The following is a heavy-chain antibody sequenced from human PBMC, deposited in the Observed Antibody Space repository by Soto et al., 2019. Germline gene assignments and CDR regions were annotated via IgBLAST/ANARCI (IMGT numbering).Heavy chain of an antibody. D-gene: IGHD4-17*01. Sequence: SETLSLTCTVSGGSISTYYWNWIRQPPGKGLESIGYIYYSGSANYSPSLKSRVTISVDTSKNEFSLKLSSVTAADTAMYYCARHPYGDYDAMYVWGQGTSVTVSS. CDR1: GGSISTYY. J-gene: IGHJ6*02. CDR3: ARHPYGDYDAMYV. CDR2: IYYSGSA. V-gene: IGHV4-59*01.